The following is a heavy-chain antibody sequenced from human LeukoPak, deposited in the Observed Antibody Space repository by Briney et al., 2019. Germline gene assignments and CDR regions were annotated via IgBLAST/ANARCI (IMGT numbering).Heavy chain of an antibody. V-gene: IGHV4-30-2*01. Sequence: SQTLSLTCVVSGXSISSGGYSWNWIRQPPGKGLEWIGYIFHSGSTYYNPSLKSRVTISVDRSKNQFSLKLSSVTAADTAVYYCARESVVATHYFDYWGQGALVTVSS. CDR1: GXSISSGGYS. CDR2: IFHSGST. D-gene: IGHD5-12*01. J-gene: IGHJ4*02. CDR3: ARESVVATHYFDY.